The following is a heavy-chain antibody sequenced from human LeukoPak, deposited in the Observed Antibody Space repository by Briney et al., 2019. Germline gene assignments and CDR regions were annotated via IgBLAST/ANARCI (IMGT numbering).Heavy chain of an antibody. D-gene: IGHD6-19*01. J-gene: IGHJ4*02. Sequence: QPGGSLRLSCAASGFTFSSYEMNWVRQAPGKGLEWVSYISSSGSAIYYADSMKGRFTISRDNAKNSLYLQMNSLRAEDTAVYYCARVRAVAGPLDYWGQGTLVTVSS. CDR1: GFTFSSYE. V-gene: IGHV3-48*03. CDR2: ISSSGSAI. CDR3: ARVRAVAGPLDY.